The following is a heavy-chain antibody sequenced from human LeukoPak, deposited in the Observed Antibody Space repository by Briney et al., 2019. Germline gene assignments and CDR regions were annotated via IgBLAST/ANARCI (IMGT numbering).Heavy chain of an antibody. CDR3: AQFPGEGY. J-gene: IGHJ4*02. CDR1: GFTLSSNY. V-gene: IGHV3-53*05. CDR2: IYSGGNT. D-gene: IGHD4-17*01. Sequence: PGGSLRLSCAASGFTLSSNYMTWVRQAPGKGLEWLSVIYSGGNTYYADSVKGRFSVSRDNSQNTLYLQMNSLRAEDTAVYYCAQFPGEGYWGQGTRVTVSS.